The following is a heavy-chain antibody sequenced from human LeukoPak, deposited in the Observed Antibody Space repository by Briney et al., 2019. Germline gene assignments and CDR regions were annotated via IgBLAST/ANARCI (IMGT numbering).Heavy chain of an antibody. J-gene: IGHJ4*02. Sequence: GGSLRLSCAASGFTVSSVYMSWVRQAPGKGLEWVSLIYSAGTTYYADSAKGRFIISRDNSKNTLYLQMSSLRAEDTAVYYCARGQPYYYDSRGYSVPHDWGQGTLVTVSS. CDR1: GFTVSSVY. CDR3: ARGQPYYYDSRGYSVPHD. CDR2: IYSAGTT. D-gene: IGHD3-22*01. V-gene: IGHV3-53*01.